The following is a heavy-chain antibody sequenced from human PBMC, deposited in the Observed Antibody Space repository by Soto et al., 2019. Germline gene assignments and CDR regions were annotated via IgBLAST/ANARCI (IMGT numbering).Heavy chain of an antibody. Sequence: PSETLSLTCAVYGGSFSGYYWSWIRQPPGKGLEWIGEINHSGSTNYNPSLKSRVTISVDTSKNQFSLKLSSVTAADTAVYYCARRKKVYSNWFDPWGQGTLVTVSS. D-gene: IGHD4-4*01. J-gene: IGHJ5*02. CDR3: ARRKKVYSNWFDP. CDR2: INHSGST. V-gene: IGHV4-34*01. CDR1: GGSFSGYY.